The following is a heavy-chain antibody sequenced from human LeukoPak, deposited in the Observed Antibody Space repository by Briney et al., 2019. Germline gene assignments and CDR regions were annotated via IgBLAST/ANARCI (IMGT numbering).Heavy chain of an antibody. V-gene: IGHV4-34*01. J-gene: IGHJ1*01. CDR2: INHSGST. CDR1: GGSFSGYY. D-gene: IGHD3-10*01. Sequence: SGTLSLTCAVYGGSFSGYYWSWIRQPPGKGLEWIGEINHSGSTNYNPSLKSRVTISVDTSKNQFSLKLSSVTAADTAVYYCARGLYYYGSGSYYKAPFQHWGQGTLVTVSS. CDR3: ARGLYYYGSGSYYKAPFQH.